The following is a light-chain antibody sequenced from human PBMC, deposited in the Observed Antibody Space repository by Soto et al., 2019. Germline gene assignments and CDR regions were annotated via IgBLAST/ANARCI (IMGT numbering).Light chain of an antibody. CDR2: EVS. V-gene: IGLV2-14*01. Sequence: QSVLTQPASVSGSPGQSITISCTGTSSDVGGYNYVSWYQQHPGKAPKLMIYEVSNRPSGVSNRFSGSKSGNTASLTISGLQAEDGADYYCSSYTSGSTPVVFGGGTKLTVL. CDR1: SSDVGGYNY. CDR3: SSYTSGSTPVV. J-gene: IGLJ2*01.